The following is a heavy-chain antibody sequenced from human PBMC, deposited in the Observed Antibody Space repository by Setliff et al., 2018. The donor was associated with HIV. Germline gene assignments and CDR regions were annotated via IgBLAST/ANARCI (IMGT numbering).Heavy chain of an antibody. CDR1: GFTFSSYW. CDR3: ASHFGYCSSTSCEGY. Sequence: PGGSLRLSCAASGFTFSSYWMSWVRQAPGKGLEWVANIKQDGSEKYYVDSVKGRFTISRDNAKNSLYPQTNSLRAEDTAVYYCASHFGYCSSTSCEGYWGQGALVTVSS. V-gene: IGHV3-7*05. CDR2: IKQDGSEK. D-gene: IGHD2-2*01. J-gene: IGHJ4*02.